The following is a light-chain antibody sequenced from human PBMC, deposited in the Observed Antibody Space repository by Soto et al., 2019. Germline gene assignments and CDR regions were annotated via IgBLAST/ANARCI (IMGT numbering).Light chain of an antibody. Sequence: EIVLTQSPDTLSLSPGERATLSCRASQSVSTNSLAWYQQRPGQAPRPLIYGASSRATGTPDRFSGSGSGTDFTLIISRLEPEDFAVYYCHQFQNSPWTFGQGTKVDIK. CDR1: QSVSTNS. CDR2: GAS. J-gene: IGKJ1*01. CDR3: HQFQNSPWT. V-gene: IGKV3-20*01.